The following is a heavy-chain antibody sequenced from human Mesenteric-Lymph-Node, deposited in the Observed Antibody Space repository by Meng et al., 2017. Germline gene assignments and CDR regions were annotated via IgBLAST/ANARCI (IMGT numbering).Heavy chain of an antibody. Sequence: SETLSLTCTVSGGSVSSGSYYWSWIRQPPGKGLEWIGYIYYVGTTNYNPSLKSRVTISADTSKNQFSLKLSSVTAADTAVYYCARGSRGYSYGWGQGTLVTVSS. CDR2: IYYVGTT. D-gene: IGHD5-18*01. CDR1: GGSVSSGSYY. CDR3: ARGSRGYSYG. V-gene: IGHV4-61*01. J-gene: IGHJ4*02.